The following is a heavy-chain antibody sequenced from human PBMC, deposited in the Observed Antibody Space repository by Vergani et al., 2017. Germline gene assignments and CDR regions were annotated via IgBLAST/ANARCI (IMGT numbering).Heavy chain of an antibody. J-gene: IGHJ4*02. V-gene: IGHV3-48*02. CDR1: GFTFIDHS. CDR3: ARDFDYSNRRFGY. CDR2: ISSTSSTI. Sequence: EVQLVESGGRLVQPGGSLRLSCAASGFTFIDHSMNWVRQAPGKGLEWISYISSTSSTIYYADSVKGRVTISRDNAKNSLYLQMNSLRDEDTAVYYCARDFDYSNRRFGYWGQGTLVTVSS. D-gene: IGHD4-11*01.